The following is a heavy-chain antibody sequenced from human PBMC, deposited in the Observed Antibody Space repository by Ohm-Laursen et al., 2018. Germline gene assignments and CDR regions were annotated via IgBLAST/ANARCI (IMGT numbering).Heavy chain of an antibody. V-gene: IGHV4-38-2*02. J-gene: IGHJ5*02. D-gene: IGHD1-26*01. CDR2: IYYSGST. CDR3: ARDRDQWELGWFDP. Sequence: SETLSLTCAVSGYSISSGHYWGWIRQPPGKGLEWIGYIYYSGSTNYNPSLKSRVTISVDTSKNQFSLKLSSVTAADTAVYYCARDRDQWELGWFDPWGQGTLVTVSS. CDR1: GYSISSGHY.